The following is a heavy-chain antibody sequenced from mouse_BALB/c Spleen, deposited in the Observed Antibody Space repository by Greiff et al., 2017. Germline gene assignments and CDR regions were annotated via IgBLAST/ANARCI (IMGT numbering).Heavy chain of an antibody. J-gene: IGHJ3*01. D-gene: IGHD2-10*02. CDR1: GFTFSSYA. Sequence: DVQLVESGGGLVKPGGSLKLSCAASGFTFSSYAMSWVRQTPEKRLEWVASISSGGSTYYPDSVKGRFTISRDNARNNLYLQMSSLKSEDTAMYYCARDSEYGNYGFAYWGQGTLVTVSA. V-gene: IGHV5-6-5*01. CDR3: ARDSEYGNYGFAY. CDR2: ISSGGST.